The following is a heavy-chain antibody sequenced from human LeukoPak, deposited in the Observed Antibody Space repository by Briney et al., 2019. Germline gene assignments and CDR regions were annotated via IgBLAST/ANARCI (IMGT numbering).Heavy chain of an antibody. CDR3: ARDGNILTGYYADY. V-gene: IGHV3-7*01. J-gene: IGHJ4*02. D-gene: IGHD3-9*01. CDR2: INQDGSDK. CDR1: GFTFSNYA. Sequence: GGSLRLSCAASGFTFSNYAMSWVRQAPGKGLERVANINQDGSDKYYVDSVKGRFTISRDNAKKSLYLQMNSLRAEDTAVYYCARDGNILTGYYADYWGQGTLVTVSS.